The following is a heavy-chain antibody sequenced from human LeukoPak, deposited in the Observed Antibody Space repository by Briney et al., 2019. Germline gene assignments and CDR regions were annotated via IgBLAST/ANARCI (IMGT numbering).Heavy chain of an antibody. V-gene: IGHV1-18*04. CDR3: ARGDAYCSGGSCHSGNFDQ. Sequence: GASVKVSCKASGYTFTSYGISCVRQAPGQGLEWMGWISGYNGNTNYAQKLQGRVTMTTDTSTSTAYMELRSLRSDDTAVYYCARGDAYCSGGSCHSGNFDQWGQGTLVTVSS. CDR1: GYTFTSYG. CDR2: ISGYNGNT. D-gene: IGHD2-15*01. J-gene: IGHJ4*02.